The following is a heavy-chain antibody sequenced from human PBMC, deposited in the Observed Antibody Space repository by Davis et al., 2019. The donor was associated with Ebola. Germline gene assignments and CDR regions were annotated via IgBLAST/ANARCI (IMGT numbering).Heavy chain of an antibody. D-gene: IGHD5-18*01. V-gene: IGHV6-1*01. CDR1: GDSVSGGSGG. CDR2: TYFNSRWYY. Sequence: HSQTLSLTCAISGDSVSGGSGGWNWIRQSPSRGLEWLGRTYFNSRWYYDYAVSVKSRITINPDTSKNQFSLQLNSVTPEDTALYYCTRGWLRGGMDVWGEGTTVTV. CDR3: TRGWLRGGMDV. J-gene: IGHJ6*02.